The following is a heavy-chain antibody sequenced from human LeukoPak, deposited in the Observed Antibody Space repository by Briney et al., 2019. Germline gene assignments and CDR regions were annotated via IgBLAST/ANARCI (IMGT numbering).Heavy chain of an antibody. CDR2: IYYIGTT. J-gene: IGHJ4*02. CDR1: DGSISSYY. Sequence: SETLSLTCTVSDGSISSYYWSWIRQPPGKGLEWIGYIYYIGTTNYNPSLKSRVTTSVDTSKNQFSLKLSSVTAADTAVYYCARLNGGSGYAIDYWGQGTLVTVSS. CDR3: ARLNGGSGYAIDY. V-gene: IGHV4-59*08. D-gene: IGHD3-22*01.